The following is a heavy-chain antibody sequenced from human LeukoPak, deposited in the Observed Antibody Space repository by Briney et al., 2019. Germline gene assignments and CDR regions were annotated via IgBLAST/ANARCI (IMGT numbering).Heavy chain of an antibody. CDR3: ARDVPMAPYY. J-gene: IGHJ4*02. CDR1: GYTFTGYY. CDR2: ISAYNGNT. V-gene: IGHV1-18*04. D-gene: IGHD3-10*01. Sequence: HGASVKVSCKASGYTFTGYYIHWVRQAPGQGLEWMGWISAYNGNTNYAQKLQGRVTMTTDTSTSTAYMELRSLRSDDTAVYYCARDVPMAPYYWGQGTLVTVSS.